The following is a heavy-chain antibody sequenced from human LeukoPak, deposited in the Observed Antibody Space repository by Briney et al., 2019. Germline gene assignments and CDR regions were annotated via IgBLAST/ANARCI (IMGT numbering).Heavy chain of an antibody. D-gene: IGHD3-10*01. V-gene: IGHV4-4*07. CDR3: AREDSGSYYNFYYFCMDV. Sequence: PSETLSLTCSVSGGSFSNHFWSWVRQPAGKGLEWIGRIYPSGNTNYNPSLKSRVTLSVDTSKTQFYLSLSSVTAADTAVYYCAREDSGSYYNFYYFCMDVWGKGTTATISS. CDR2: IYPSGNT. CDR1: GGSFSNHF. J-gene: IGHJ6*03.